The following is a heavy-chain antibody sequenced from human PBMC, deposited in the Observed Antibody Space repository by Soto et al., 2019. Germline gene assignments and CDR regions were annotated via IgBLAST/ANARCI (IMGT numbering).Heavy chain of an antibody. CDR3: ARTGNNWFDP. J-gene: IGHJ5*02. CDR1: GGSISSGGYY. V-gene: IGHV4-31*03. CDR2: IYYSGST. D-gene: IGHD1-1*01. Sequence: SETLSLTCTVSGGSISSGGYYWSWIRQHPGKGLEWIGYIYYSGSTYYNPSLKSRVTISVDTSKNQFSLKLSSVTAADTAVYYCARTGNNWFDPWGQGTLVTVSS.